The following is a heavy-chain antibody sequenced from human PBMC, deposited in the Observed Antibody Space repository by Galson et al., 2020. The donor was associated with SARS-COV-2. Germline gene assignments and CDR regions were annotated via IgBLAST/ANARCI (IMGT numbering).Heavy chain of an antibody. D-gene: IGHD4-17*01. J-gene: IGHJ4*02. CDR1: GFTFNSYG. V-gene: IGHV3-33*08. CDR2: IWYDGSNK. CDR3: ARDERIGDYGGDS. Sequence: PGGSLRLSCAASGFTFNSYGMHWVRQAPGKGLEWVAVIWYDGSNKYYSDSVKGRFTISRDNSKNTLYLQMNSLRAEDTAVYYCARDERIGDYGGDSWGQGTLVAVSS.